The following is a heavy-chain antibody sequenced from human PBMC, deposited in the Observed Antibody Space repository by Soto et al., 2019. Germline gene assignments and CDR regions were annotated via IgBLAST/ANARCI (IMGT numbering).Heavy chain of an antibody. CDR2: IYYTGNA. V-gene: IGHV4-59*01. Sequence: QVQLQESGPGLVKPSETLSLTCTVSGGSIGTYYWHWIRQPPGKGLEWIAYIYYTGNAKYNPSLKSRVTISVDTSNNPFSLTLNSLTAADTAVDYCARGRFGELSPFDYWGRGTLVTVSS. J-gene: IGHJ4*02. CDR3: ARGRFGELSPFDY. D-gene: IGHD3-10*01. CDR1: GGSIGTYY.